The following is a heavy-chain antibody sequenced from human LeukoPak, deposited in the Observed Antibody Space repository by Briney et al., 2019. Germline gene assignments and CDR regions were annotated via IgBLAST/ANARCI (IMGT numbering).Heavy chain of an antibody. CDR3: TRFGVAAGGRDY. D-gene: IGHD6-13*01. Sequence: GGSLRLSRAASGFTFSGSAMHWVRQASGKGLEWVGRIRSKANSYATAYAASVKGRFTISRDDSKNTAYLQMNSLKTEDTAVYYCTRFGVAAGGRDYWGQGTLVTVSS. CDR2: IRSKANSYAT. V-gene: IGHV3-73*01. J-gene: IGHJ4*02. CDR1: GFTFSGSA.